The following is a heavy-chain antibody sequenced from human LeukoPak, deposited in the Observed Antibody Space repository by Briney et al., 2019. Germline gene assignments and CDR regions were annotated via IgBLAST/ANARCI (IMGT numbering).Heavy chain of an antibody. Sequence: GGSLRLSCAASGFTFSTFGMSWVRRAPGKGPEWVSGITGSGATTYYADSVKGRFTISRDNSQNTLYLQMNTLRAEDTAVYYCAKVVSGFHFDCWGRGTLVTVSS. D-gene: IGHD1-26*01. CDR1: GFTFSTFG. CDR2: ITGSGATT. V-gene: IGHV3-23*01. J-gene: IGHJ4*02. CDR3: AKVVSGFHFDC.